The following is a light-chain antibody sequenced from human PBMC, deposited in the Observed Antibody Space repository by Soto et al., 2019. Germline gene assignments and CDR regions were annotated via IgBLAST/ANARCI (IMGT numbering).Light chain of an antibody. CDR3: QQLNSP. CDR1: QGISSY. J-gene: IGKJ1*01. Sequence: DIQLTQSPSFLSASVGDRVTITCRARQGISSYLAWYQQKAGKAPKLLIYAASTFQSGVPSRFSGSGSGTEFTLTISSLQPADFVTYYCQQLNSPFGQGTKVEIK. V-gene: IGKV1-9*01. CDR2: AAS.